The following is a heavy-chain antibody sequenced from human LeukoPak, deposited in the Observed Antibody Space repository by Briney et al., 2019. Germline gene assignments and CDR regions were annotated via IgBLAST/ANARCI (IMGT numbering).Heavy chain of an antibody. CDR2: ISWNSGSI. Sequence: GRSLRLSCAASGFTFDDYAMHWVRQAPGKGLEWVSGISWNSGSIGYADSVKGRFTISRDNAKNSLYLQMNSLRAEDMALYYCAKDLLPYCSSTSCYPFDYWGQGTLVTVSS. D-gene: IGHD2-2*01. J-gene: IGHJ4*02. CDR3: AKDLLPYCSSTSCYPFDY. CDR1: GFTFDDYA. V-gene: IGHV3-9*03.